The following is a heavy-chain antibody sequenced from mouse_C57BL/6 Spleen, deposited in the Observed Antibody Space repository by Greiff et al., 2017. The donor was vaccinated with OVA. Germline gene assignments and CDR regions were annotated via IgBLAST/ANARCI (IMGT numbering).Heavy chain of an antibody. CDR2: IYPGAGDT. CDR3: ARGDTLYAMDD. J-gene: IGHJ4*01. V-gene: IGHV1-80*01. Sequence: VQRVESGAELVKPGASVKISCKASGYAFTSYWMNWVKQRPGQGLEWIGQIYPGAGDTTYNRKFKGKATLTADKSSSTAYMQLSSLTSEDSAVYFCARGDTLYAMDDWGKGTSVTVSS. D-gene: IGHD5-1-1*01. CDR1: GYAFTSYW.